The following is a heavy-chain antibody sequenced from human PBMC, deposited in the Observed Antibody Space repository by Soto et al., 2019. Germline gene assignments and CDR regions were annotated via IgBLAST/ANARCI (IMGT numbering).Heavy chain of an antibody. CDR3: AREDKPGGYTPPGTSGFDS. Sequence: QVHLVQAGAEVKKPGSSVKVSCKASGGTFSTYANSWVRQAPGQGLEWMGGIIPIYGTANYAQKFQGRLTMTADESTSTVYMELSSLRSDDTAVYYCAREDKPGGYTPPGTSGFDSWGQGTLVTVSS. J-gene: IGHJ4*02. V-gene: IGHV1-69*12. D-gene: IGHD5-12*01. CDR1: GGTFSTYA. CDR2: IIPIYGTA.